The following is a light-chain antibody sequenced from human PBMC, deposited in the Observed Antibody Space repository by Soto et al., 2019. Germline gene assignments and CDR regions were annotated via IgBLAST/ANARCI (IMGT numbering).Light chain of an antibody. CDR1: QSVSSN. J-gene: IGKJ5*01. V-gene: IGKV3-15*01. CDR3: QQYNNWPSLT. Sequence: EIVMPQSPGTLSVSPGERATLSCRASQSVSSNLAWYQQKPGQAPRLLIYGASTRATGIPARLRGSGSGTEFALTVSSLPSEDFGFYSCQQYNNWPSLTFGQWTRGEIK. CDR2: GAS.